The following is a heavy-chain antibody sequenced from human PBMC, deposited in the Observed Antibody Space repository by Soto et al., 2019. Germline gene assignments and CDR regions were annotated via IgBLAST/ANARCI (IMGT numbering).Heavy chain of an antibody. CDR3: ARDDAPYCGRDCYRYFYYGMDV. CDR2: IIPMFPTA. Sequence: SVKVSCKASGGTFINHAIVWVRQAPGQGLEWVGGIIPMFPTADYAQRFQGRVTITADDSTTTVYMELSGLRSEDTAMYYCARDDAPYCGRDCYRYFYYGMDVWGQGTTVTVSS. V-gene: IGHV1-69*01. D-gene: IGHD2-21*02. CDR1: GGTFINHA. J-gene: IGHJ6*02.